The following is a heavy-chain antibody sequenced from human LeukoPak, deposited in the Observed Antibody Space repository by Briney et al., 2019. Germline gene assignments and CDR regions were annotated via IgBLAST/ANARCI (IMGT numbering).Heavy chain of an antibody. CDR2: IYPRGSDT. Sequence: GESLKISCKGSGYSFATYWIAWVRQTPRKGLEWMGIIYPRGSDTKYNPSFQGQVSISADKSISTAYLQWNSLQASDTAIYYCARSHSSTLTWFDPWGQGTLVSVSS. CDR1: GYSFATYW. J-gene: IGHJ5*02. CDR3: ARSHSSTLTWFDP. V-gene: IGHV5-51*01.